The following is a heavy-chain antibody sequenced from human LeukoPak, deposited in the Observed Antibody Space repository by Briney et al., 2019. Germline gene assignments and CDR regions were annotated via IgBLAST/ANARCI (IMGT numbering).Heavy chain of an antibody. J-gene: IGHJ4*02. V-gene: IGHV3-23*01. CDR2: ISESDGST. CDR3: LSLWFGELLWSRDY. Sequence: GGSLRLSCAASGSTFSRYAMSWVRQAPGKGLEWLSAISESDGSTYYADSVKGRFTISRDNSKNTLYLQMNSLRAEDTAVYYCLSLWFGELLWSRDYWGQGTLVTVSS. CDR1: GSTFSRYA. D-gene: IGHD3-10*01.